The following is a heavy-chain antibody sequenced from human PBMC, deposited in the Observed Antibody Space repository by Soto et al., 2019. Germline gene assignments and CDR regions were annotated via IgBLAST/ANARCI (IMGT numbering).Heavy chain of an antibody. D-gene: IGHD3-9*01. CDR1: GFSLSTSGVG. Sequence: QITLKESGPTLVKPTQTLTLTCTFSGFSLSTSGVGVGWIRQPPGKALEWLALIYWDDDKRYSPSLKSRLTITKDNSKNQVVLTMTNMDPVDTATYYCAHKDPMTGFRDYWGQGTLVTVSS. J-gene: IGHJ4*02. CDR2: IYWDDDK. CDR3: AHKDPMTGFRDY. V-gene: IGHV2-5*02.